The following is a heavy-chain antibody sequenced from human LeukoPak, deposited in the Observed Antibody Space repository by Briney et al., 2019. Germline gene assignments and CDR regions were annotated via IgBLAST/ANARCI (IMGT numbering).Heavy chain of an antibody. CDR1: GGSISSGGYY. V-gene: IGHV4-30-2*01. CDR2: IYHSGST. J-gene: IGHJ4*02. Sequence: TSETLSLTCTVSGGSISSGGYYWSWIRQPPGKGPEWIGYIYHSGSTYYNPSLKSRVTISVDTSKNQFSLKLSSVTAADTAVYYCARDIRLYYDSSDPWGYFDYWGQGTLVTVSS. CDR3: ARDIRLYYDSSDPWGYFDY. D-gene: IGHD3-22*01.